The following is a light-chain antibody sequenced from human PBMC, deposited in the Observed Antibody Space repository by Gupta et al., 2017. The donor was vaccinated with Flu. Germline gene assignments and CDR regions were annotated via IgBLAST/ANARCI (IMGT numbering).Light chain of an antibody. V-gene: IGKV3-20*01. CDR2: DAS. Sequence: ERATLSSRASQSVSSSYLAWYQQKPGQAPRLLIYDASNRATVIPDRFSGSGSGTDFTLTISRLEPEDSAVYYCQQYGSSPWTFGQGTKVEI. J-gene: IGKJ1*01. CDR1: QSVSSSY. CDR3: QQYGSSPWT.